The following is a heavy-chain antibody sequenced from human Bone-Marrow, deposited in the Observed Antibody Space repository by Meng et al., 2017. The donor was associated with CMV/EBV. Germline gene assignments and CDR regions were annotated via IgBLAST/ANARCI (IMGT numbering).Heavy chain of an antibody. D-gene: IGHD3-9*01. V-gene: IGHV3-23*01. Sequence: LKISCAASGLTFSNYAMIWVRQAPGKGLELVSSITDSGDWTHHADSVKGRFTASRDNSKNSLYLQMNSLRAEDTALYHCARVLYYDILTGPYYFDYWGQGKLVTVSS. CDR3: ARVLYYDILTGPYYFDY. J-gene: IGHJ4*02. CDR2: ITDSGDWT. CDR1: GLTFSNYA.